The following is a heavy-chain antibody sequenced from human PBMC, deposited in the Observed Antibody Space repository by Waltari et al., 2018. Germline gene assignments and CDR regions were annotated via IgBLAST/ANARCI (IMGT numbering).Heavy chain of an antibody. CDR3: ARDYYVWGSYRYTQADY. J-gene: IGHJ4*02. V-gene: IGHV1-18*01. CDR1: GYTFTSYG. D-gene: IGHD3-16*02. CDR2: ISAYNGNT. Sequence: QVQLVQSGAEVKKPGASVKVSCKASGYTFTSYGISWVRQAPGQGLGWMGGISAYNGNTNHALKLQGRVTMTTDTSTSTAYMELRSLRSDDTAVYYCARDYYVWGSYRYTQADYWGQGTLVTVSS.